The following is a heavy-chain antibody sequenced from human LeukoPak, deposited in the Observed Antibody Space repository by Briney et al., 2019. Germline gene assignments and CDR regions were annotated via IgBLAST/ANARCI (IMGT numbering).Heavy chain of an antibody. CDR1: GASISSYY. V-gene: IGHV4-59*01. J-gene: IGHJ6*03. CDR3: ARPDRPPYYYYMDV. Sequence: SETLSLTCTVSGASISSYYWNWIRQPPGKGLEWIGYIYYSGSTNYNPSLKSRVTISVDTSKNQFSLKLSSVTAADTAVYYCARPDRPPYYYYMDVWGKGTTVTVSS. D-gene: IGHD1-14*01. CDR2: IYYSGST.